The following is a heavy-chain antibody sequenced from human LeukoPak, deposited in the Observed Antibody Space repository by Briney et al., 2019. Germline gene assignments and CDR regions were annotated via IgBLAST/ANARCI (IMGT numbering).Heavy chain of an antibody. D-gene: IGHD4-23*01. CDR2: INPSGGST. V-gene: IGHV1-46*01. Sequence: ASVTVSCKSSGYTFTSYYMHWVRQAPGQGLEWMGIINPSGGSTSYAQKFQGRFTMTRDTSISTANMELSRLTSDDTAVYYCARDPPTAVNLDYWGQGTLVTVSS. CDR1: GYTFTSYY. J-gene: IGHJ4*02. CDR3: ARDPPTAVNLDY.